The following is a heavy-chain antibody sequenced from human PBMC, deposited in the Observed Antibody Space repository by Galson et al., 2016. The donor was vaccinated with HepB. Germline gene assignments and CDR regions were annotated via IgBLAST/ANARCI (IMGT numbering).Heavy chain of an antibody. D-gene: IGHD1-1*01. J-gene: IGHJ4*02. CDR3: AKSIRPNWNDLDN. CDR1: GFTLRTYV. V-gene: IGHV3-23*01. Sequence: SLRLSCAASGFTLRTYVMTWVRQAPGKGLEWVSAMANGGGNTYYADSVKGRFTISRDDSTNTLYLQMNSLRAEDTAIYYCAKSIRPNWNDLDNWGQGALVTVSS. CDR2: MANGGGNT.